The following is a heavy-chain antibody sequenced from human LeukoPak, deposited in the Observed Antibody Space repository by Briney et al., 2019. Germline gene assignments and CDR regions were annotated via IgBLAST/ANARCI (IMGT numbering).Heavy chain of an antibody. CDR1: GGSFSGYY. V-gene: IGHV4-34*01. CDR3: ARLNDRADAFDI. J-gene: IGHJ3*02. Sequence: SETLSLTCAVYGGSFSGYYWSWIRQPPGKGLEWIGEINHSGSTNYNPSLKSRVTISVDTSKNQFSLKLSSVTAADTAVYYCARLNDRADAFDIWGQGTMVTVSS. D-gene: IGHD3-22*01. CDR2: INHSGST.